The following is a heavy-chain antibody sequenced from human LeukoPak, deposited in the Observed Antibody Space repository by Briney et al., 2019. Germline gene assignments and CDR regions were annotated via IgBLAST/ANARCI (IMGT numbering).Heavy chain of an antibody. CDR2: IYYSGST. Sequence: SETLSLTCTVSGGSISSSSYYWGWIRQPPGKGLEWIGSIYYSGSTYHNPSLKSRVTISVDTSKNQFSLKLSSVTAADTAVYYCASSGWFDYWGQGTLVTVSS. CDR3: ASSGWFDY. D-gene: IGHD6-19*01. J-gene: IGHJ4*02. V-gene: IGHV4-39*01. CDR1: GGSISSSSYY.